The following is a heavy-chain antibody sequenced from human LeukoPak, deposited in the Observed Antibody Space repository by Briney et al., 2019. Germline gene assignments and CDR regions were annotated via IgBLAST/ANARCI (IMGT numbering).Heavy chain of an antibody. CDR2: IKEDGREK. D-gene: IGHD5-24*01. Sequence: PGGSLSLSCAASGFTLSRHWMSWVRQAPGKGLEWVANIKEDGREKKYVDSLKDRFTISRDNTKNSVYLQMSGLRVDDTAIYYCARDKEDGSNDHWGQGTLVTVSS. V-gene: IGHV3-7*01. J-gene: IGHJ4*02. CDR1: GFTLSRHW. CDR3: ARDKEDGSNDH.